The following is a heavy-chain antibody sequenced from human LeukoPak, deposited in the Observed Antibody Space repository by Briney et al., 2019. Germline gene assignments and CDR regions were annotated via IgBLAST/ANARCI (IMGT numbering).Heavy chain of an antibody. J-gene: IGHJ4*02. V-gene: IGHV3-23*01. Sequence: GGSLRLSCAASGFTFSSYAMSWVRQAPGKGLEWVSAISGSGGSTYYADSVKGRFTISRDNAKSSIYLQMNSLRADDTAVYYCAKNLRTSVAAFEYWGQGTLVTVSS. D-gene: IGHD6-19*01. CDR1: GFTFSSYA. CDR3: AKNLRTSVAAFEY. CDR2: ISGSGGST.